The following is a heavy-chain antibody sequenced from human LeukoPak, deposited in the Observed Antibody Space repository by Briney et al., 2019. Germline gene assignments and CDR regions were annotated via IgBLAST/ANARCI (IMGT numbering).Heavy chain of an antibody. Sequence: SQTLSLTCTVSGGSISSGGYYWSWIRQHPGKGLEWIGYIYYSGSTNYNPSLKSRVTISVDTSKNQFSLKLSSVTAADTAVYYCARHYYDSSGYDLVPYFDYWGQGTLVTVSS. J-gene: IGHJ4*02. CDR3: ARHYYDSSGYDLVPYFDY. CDR1: GGSISSGGYY. D-gene: IGHD3-22*01. CDR2: IYYSGST. V-gene: IGHV4-31*03.